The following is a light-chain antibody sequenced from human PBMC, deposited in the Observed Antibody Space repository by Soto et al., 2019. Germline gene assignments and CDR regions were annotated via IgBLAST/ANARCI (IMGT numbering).Light chain of an antibody. CDR3: CSYAGSYTRG. CDR1: SSDVGGYNY. J-gene: IGLJ1*01. Sequence: QSVLTQPRSVSGSPGQSVTISCTGTSSDVGGYNYVSWYQQHPGKAPKLMIYDVGKRPSGVPDRFSGSKSDNTASLTISGLQAEDEADYYCCSYAGSYTRGFGTGTKLTV. CDR2: DVG. V-gene: IGLV2-11*01.